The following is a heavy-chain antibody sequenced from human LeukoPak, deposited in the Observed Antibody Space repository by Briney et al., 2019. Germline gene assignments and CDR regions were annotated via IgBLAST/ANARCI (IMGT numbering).Heavy chain of an antibody. V-gene: IGHV4-61*08. CDR2: IYYSVST. CDR3: ARGPLQAASYYYDSSGYYYYFDY. CDR1: GGSISRSDHY. J-gene: IGHJ4*02. Sequence: PSQTLSLTCSVSGGSISRSDHYWSWIRQPPGKGLVWIGYIYYSVSTNYNPSLKSRVTISVDTSKNQFSLRLSSVTAADTAVYYCARGPLQAASYYYDSSGYYYYFDYWGQGILVTVSS. D-gene: IGHD3-22*01.